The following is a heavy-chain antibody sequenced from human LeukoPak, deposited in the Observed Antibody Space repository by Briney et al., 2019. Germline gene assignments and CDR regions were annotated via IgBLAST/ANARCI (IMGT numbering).Heavy chain of an antibody. D-gene: IGHD1-20*01. V-gene: IGHV3-15*01. CDR3: AKDRLTGTPYYFDY. CDR2: IKSKMDEGQAA. Sequence: GGSLRLSCAASGFNFPNAWMSWVRQAPGKGLECVGHIKSKMDEGQAADYAVPVKGRFTISRDDSKNTLYLQMNSLKTEDTAVYYCAKDRLTGTPYYFDYWGQGTLVTVSS. CDR1: GFNFPNAW. J-gene: IGHJ4*02.